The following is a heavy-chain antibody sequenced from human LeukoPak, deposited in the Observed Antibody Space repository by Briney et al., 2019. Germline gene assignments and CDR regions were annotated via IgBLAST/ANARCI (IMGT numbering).Heavy chain of an antibody. CDR1: GFTFSSYW. D-gene: IGHD3-16*01. Sequence: PGGSLRLSCAASGFTFSSYWMNWARQAPGKGLEWVASMNHNGNVNYYVDSVKGRFTISRDNAKNSLYLQMSNLRAEDTAVYFCARGGGLDVWGQGATVTVSS. J-gene: IGHJ6*02. V-gene: IGHV3-7*03. CDR3: ARGGGLDV. CDR2: MNHNGNVN.